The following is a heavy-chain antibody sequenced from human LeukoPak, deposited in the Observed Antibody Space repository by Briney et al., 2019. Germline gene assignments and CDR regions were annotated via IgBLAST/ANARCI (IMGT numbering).Heavy chain of an antibody. Sequence: GGALRLSCAASGFTLSSYWMHWVRHAPGKGLVWVSRLTSDGSSTGYADSVKGRFTISRDNAKNTLYLQMNSLTAEDTAVYYCAAYGDYRFWGQGTLVTASS. D-gene: IGHD4-17*01. CDR2: LTSDGSST. J-gene: IGHJ4*02. CDR3: AAYGDYRF. V-gene: IGHV3-74*01. CDR1: GFTLSSYW.